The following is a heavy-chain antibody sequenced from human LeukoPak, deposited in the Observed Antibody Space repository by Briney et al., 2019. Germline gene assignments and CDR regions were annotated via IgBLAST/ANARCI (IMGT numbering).Heavy chain of an antibody. V-gene: IGHV3-23*01. Sequence: GGSLRLSCAGSGFIFSNYAMSWVRQAPGKGLEWVSGIKGNGFDTYYADSVKGRFTVSRDNSKDTLSLQMNSLSAEDTAVYYCAKDTGPLMITFGGVVISYFDYWGQGALVTVSS. CDR1: GFIFSNYA. CDR3: AKDTGPLMITFGGVVISYFDY. CDR2: IKGNGFDT. D-gene: IGHD3-16*01. J-gene: IGHJ4*02.